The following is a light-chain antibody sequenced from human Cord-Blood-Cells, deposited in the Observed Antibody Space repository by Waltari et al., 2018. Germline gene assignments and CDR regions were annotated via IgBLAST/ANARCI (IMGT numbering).Light chain of an antibody. V-gene: IGKV2-28*01. CDR2: LGS. Sequence: DIVMTQSTLSLPVTPGEPASISCRSSQILLHSNGYNYLDWYLQKPGQSPQLLIYLGSNRASGVPDRFSGRGSGTDFTLKISRVEAEDVGVYYCMQALQTPFTFGPGTKVDIK. J-gene: IGKJ3*01. CDR1: QILLHSNGYNY. CDR3: MQALQTPFT.